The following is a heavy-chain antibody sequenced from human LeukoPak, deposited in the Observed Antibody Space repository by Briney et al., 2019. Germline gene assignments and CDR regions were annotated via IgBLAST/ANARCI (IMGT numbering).Heavy chain of an antibody. V-gene: IGHV4-34*01. CDR2: INHSGST. CDR1: GGSFSGYY. CDR3: ARSVWGSGSYSGSDY. D-gene: IGHD3-10*01. Sequence: PSETLSLTCAVYGGSFSGYYWSWIRQPPGKGLECIGEINHSGSTNYNPSLKSRVTISVDTSKNQFSLKLSSVTAADTAVYYCARSVWGSGSYSGSDYWGQGTLVTVSS. J-gene: IGHJ4*02.